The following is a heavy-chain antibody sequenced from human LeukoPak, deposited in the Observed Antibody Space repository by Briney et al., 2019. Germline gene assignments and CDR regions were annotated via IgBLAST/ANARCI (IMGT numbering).Heavy chain of an antibody. CDR3: ARGEWDHDAFDF. J-gene: IGHJ3*01. CDR2: TSFRSKWYT. V-gene: IGHV6-1*01. CDR1: GDTVSNNSAS. D-gene: IGHD1-26*01. Sequence: SQTLSLACAISGDTVSNNSASWNWIRQSPSRGLEWLGRTSFRSKWYTDYAVSLKSRITINPDTSKNHFSLQLNSVTPEDTAVCYCARGEWDHDAFDFWGQGTMVTVSS.